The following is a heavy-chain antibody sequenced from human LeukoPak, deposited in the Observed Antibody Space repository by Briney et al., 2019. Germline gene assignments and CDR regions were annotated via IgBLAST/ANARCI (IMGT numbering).Heavy chain of an antibody. Sequence: GESLKISCKASGYSFTKYWIGWVRQMPGKGLEWMGIIYPGDSSTRYGRSFQGQVTISADKSITTAYLQWSSLKASDTAMYYCARQGEAAANDYWGQGTLVTVSS. D-gene: IGHD6-25*01. CDR3: ARQGEAAANDY. J-gene: IGHJ4*02. V-gene: IGHV5-51*01. CDR1: GYSFTKYW. CDR2: IYPGDSST.